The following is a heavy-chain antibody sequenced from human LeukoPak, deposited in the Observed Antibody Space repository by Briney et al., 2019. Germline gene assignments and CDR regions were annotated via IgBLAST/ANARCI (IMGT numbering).Heavy chain of an antibody. Sequence: GGSLRLSCAVSGFTFSGFWMSWFRQAPGKGLEWVAGINSDGSEGYYADVVKGRFTISRDNAKNSLYLQMNSLRAEDTAVYYCARAAAGYSVNYFDYCGQGTLVTVSS. D-gene: IGHD6-13*01. CDR1: GFTFSGFW. J-gene: IGHJ4*02. V-gene: IGHV3-7*01. CDR2: INSDGSEG. CDR3: ARAAAGYSVNYFDY.